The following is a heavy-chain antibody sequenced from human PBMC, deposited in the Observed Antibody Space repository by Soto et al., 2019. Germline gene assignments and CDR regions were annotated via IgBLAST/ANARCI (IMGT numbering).Heavy chain of an antibody. CDR1: GFSCNSYA. CDR2: ISARGGRS. CDR3: AKVSIEYSASVEH. J-gene: IGHJ4*02. V-gene: IGHV3-23*01. Sequence: EVQLLESVGGLVQPGGSLRLACAASGFSCNSYAMVWVRQAPGKGLEWVSVISARGGRSYFADSVKGRFTISRDNSKNVLSLEMNNLRAEDTATYFCAKVSIEYSASVEHWGQGNLVLVSS. D-gene: IGHD5-12*01.